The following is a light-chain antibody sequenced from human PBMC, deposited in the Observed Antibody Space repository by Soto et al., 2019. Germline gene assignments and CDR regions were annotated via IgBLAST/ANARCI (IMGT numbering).Light chain of an antibody. V-gene: IGLV2-14*01. J-gene: IGLJ3*02. Sequence: QSALTQPASVSGSPRQSITISCTGTSSDVGGSNHVSWYQQHPGKAPKLMIFDVSTRPSGVSNRFSGSKSGNTASLTISGLQAEDEADYYCSSYATSSTLVLFGGGTKLTVL. CDR1: SSDVGGSNH. CDR2: DVS. CDR3: SSYATSSTLVL.